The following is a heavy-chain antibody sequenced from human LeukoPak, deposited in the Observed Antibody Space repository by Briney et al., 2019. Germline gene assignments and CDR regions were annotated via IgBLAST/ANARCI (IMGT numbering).Heavy chain of an antibody. D-gene: IGHD6-19*01. V-gene: IGHV3-23*01. CDR3: AKNPGPGIAVAGTLDV. CDR1: GFTFSSYA. Sequence: GGSLRLSCAASGFTFSSYAMSWVRQAPGKGLEWVSAISGSGGSTYYADSVKGRFTISRDNSKNTLYLQLNSLRAEDTAVYYCAKNPGPGIAVAGTLDVWGKGTTVTVSS. CDR2: ISGSGGST. J-gene: IGHJ6*04.